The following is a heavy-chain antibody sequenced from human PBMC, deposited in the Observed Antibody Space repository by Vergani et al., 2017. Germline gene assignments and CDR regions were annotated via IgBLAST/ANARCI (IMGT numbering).Heavy chain of an antibody. V-gene: IGHV4-61*01. CDR3: ARTQDLYSGSYFDY. CDR1: GGSVSSGSYY. J-gene: IGHJ4*02. Sequence: QVQLQESGPGLVKPSETLSLTCTVSGGSVSSGSYYWSWIRQPPGKGLEWIGYIYYSGSTNYNPSLKRRVTISVDTSKNQFSLKLSSVTAADTAVYYCARTQDLYSGSYFDYWGQGTLVTVSS. D-gene: IGHD1-26*01. CDR2: IYYSGST.